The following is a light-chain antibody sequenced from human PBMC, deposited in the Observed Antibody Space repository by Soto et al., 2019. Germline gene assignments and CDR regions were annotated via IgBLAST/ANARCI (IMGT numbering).Light chain of an antibody. Sequence: QLVLTQSPSASASLGASVKLTCTLSSGHSSYAIAWHQQQPEKGPRYLMKLNSDGSHSKGDGSPDRFSGSSSGAERYLTISSLQSEDEADYYCQTWGTGIQVFGGGTKLTGL. CDR1: SGHSSYA. CDR3: QTWGTGIQV. J-gene: IGLJ3*02. CDR2: LNSDGSH. V-gene: IGLV4-69*01.